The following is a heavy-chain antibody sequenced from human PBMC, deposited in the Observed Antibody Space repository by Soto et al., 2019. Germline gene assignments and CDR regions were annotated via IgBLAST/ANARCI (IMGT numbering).Heavy chain of an antibody. J-gene: IGHJ5*02. D-gene: IGHD6-19*01. CDR1: GGSIRTLGYY. V-gene: IGHV4-39*02. CDR3: ARHPATGYTSGWIRLYQFDP. CDR2: IYYTGNT. Sequence: SETLSLTCSVSGGSIRTLGYYWAWIRQPPGKGLEWIGSIYYTGNTDYSPSLKSRVTMSVDTSKNHLSLNLNSVTAADTAVYYCARHPATGYTSGWIRLYQFDPWGQGTLVTVSS.